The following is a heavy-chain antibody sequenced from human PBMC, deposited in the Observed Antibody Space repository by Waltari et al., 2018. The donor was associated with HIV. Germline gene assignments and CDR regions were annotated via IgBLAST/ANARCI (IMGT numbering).Heavy chain of an antibody. J-gene: IGHJ3*02. Sequence: QVQLQASGPGLVKPSETLSLTCTVSGGSISSYYWSWIRQPAGKGREWIGRIYTSGSTNYNPSLKSRVTMSVDTSKNQFSLKLSSVTAADTAVYYCARDLYYYGSGSRSASAFDIWGQGTMVTVSS. CDR2: IYTSGST. D-gene: IGHD3-10*01. CDR1: GGSISSYY. CDR3: ARDLYYYGSGSRSASAFDI. V-gene: IGHV4-4*07.